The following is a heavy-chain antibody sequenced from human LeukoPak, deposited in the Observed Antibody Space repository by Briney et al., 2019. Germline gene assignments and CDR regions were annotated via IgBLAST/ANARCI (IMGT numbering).Heavy chain of an antibody. CDR2: IYYSGST. Sequence: SETLSLTCTVSGGSISSYYWSWIRQPPGKGLEWIGYIYYSGSTNYDPSLKRRVTISVDTSKNQFSLRLSSVTAEDTAVYYCARARYNWFDPWGHGTLVTVSS. V-gene: IGHV4-59*01. CDR1: GGSISSYY. CDR3: ARARYNWFDP. J-gene: IGHJ5*02.